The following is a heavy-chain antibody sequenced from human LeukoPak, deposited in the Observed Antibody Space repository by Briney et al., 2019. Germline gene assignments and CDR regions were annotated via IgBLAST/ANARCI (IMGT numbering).Heavy chain of an antibody. CDR2: ISYDGKNK. J-gene: IGHJ6*02. CDR3: ARGKWYRSFYNGLDV. D-gene: IGHD2-8*01. Sequence: GGSLRLSCEASGFTFRDYAMHWVRQAPGQGLEWVAFISYDGKNKYYADSVKGRFTISRDNSKNTLYLEMNSLRPEDTAKYYCARGKWYRSFYNGLDVWGQGTTATVSS. CDR1: GFTFRDYA. V-gene: IGHV3-30*04.